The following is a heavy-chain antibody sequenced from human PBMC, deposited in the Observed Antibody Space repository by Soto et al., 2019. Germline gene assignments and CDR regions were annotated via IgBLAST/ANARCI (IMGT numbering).Heavy chain of an antibody. J-gene: IGHJ6*02. CDR3: ATDAYYYYGMDV. V-gene: IGHV1-24*01. Sequence: SVKVSCKVSGYTLTELSMHWVRQAPVKGLEWMGGFDPEDGETIYSQKFQGRVTMTEDTSTDTAHMELSSLRSEDTAVYYCATDAYYYYGMDVWGQGTTVTVSS. CDR1: GYTLTELS. CDR2: FDPEDGET.